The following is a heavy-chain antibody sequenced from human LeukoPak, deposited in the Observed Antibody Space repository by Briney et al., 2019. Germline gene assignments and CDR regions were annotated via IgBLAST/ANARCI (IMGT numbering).Heavy chain of an antibody. CDR3: ARPRSTESGSYNWFDP. V-gene: IGHV1-69*02. Sequence: SVKVSCKASGGTLSSYPISWIRQAPGQGLELMGRIIPFVGLTNYAPRFQGGVTITADKDTTTAYMELSGLTSEDTAVYYCARPRSTESGSYNWFDPWGQGTLVTVSS. J-gene: IGHJ5*02. CDR1: GGTLSSYP. D-gene: IGHD1-26*01. CDR2: IIPFVGLT.